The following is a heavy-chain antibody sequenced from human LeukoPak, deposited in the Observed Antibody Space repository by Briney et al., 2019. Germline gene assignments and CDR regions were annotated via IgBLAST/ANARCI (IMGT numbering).Heavy chain of an antibody. CDR1: GYNFRSYG. V-gene: IGHV1-18*01. CDR2: INPNNGNT. J-gene: IGHJ4*02. Sequence: ASVKVSCKTSGYNFRSYGISWVRQAPGQGLEWMGWINPNNGNTNYVQKFQGRVAMTTDTSTSTAYMELRSLRYEDTAVYYCARDDSSGLLDYWGQGTLVTVSS. CDR3: ARDDSSGLLDY. D-gene: IGHD3-22*01.